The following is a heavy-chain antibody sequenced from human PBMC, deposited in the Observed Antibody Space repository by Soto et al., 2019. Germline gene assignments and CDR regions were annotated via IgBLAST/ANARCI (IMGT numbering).Heavy chain of an antibody. CDR3: ARDADILTGSDVFDI. D-gene: IGHD3-9*01. CDR1: GFTFSDYY. V-gene: IGHV3-11*05. J-gene: IGHJ3*02. Sequence: QVQLVESGGGLVKPGGSLRLSCAASGFTFSDYYMSWMRQAPGKGLEWVSYISSSNSYTNYADSVKGRFTISRDNAKNSLYLQMNSLRAEDTAVYYCARDADILTGSDVFDIWGQGTMVTVSS. CDR2: ISSSNSYT.